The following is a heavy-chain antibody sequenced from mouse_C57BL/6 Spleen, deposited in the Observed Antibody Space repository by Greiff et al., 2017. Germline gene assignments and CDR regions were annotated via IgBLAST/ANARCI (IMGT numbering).Heavy chain of an antibody. Sequence: EVQLQESGGGLVKPGGSLKLSCAASGFTFSDYGMHWVRQAPEKGLEWVAYISSGSSTIYYADTVKGRFTISRDNAKNTLFLQLTSLSSEDTAMYYCAGEVDSYWGQGTLVTVSA. V-gene: IGHV5-17*01. CDR2: ISSGSSTI. CDR1: GFTFSDYG. CDR3: AGEVDSY. J-gene: IGHJ3*01.